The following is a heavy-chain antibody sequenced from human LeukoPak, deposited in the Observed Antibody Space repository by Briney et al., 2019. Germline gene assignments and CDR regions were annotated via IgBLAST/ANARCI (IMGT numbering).Heavy chain of an antibody. CDR1: GASISSSIYY. J-gene: IGHJ5*02. CDR3: ARVGHYSNWGTQWFDP. D-gene: IGHD7-27*01. V-gene: IGHV4-39*07. CDR2: AYYTGGT. Sequence: SETLSLTCTVSGASISSSIYYWSWIRQPPGKGLEWIGTAYYTGGTYYNPSLNRRVTISVDTSKNQFSLKLTSVTAADTAVYFCARVGHYSNWGTQWFDPWGRGALVTVSS.